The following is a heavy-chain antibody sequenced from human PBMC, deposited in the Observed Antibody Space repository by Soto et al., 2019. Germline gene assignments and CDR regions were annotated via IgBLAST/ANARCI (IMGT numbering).Heavy chain of an antibody. CDR1: GYIFTTHG. CDR2: VSGDNGHT. Sequence: QVQLVQSGAEVKKPGASVKVSCKASGYIFTTHGISWVRQAPGQGLEWMGWVSGDNGHTNYAQSRQGRVTLTTETSTNTAYMELRSLRSDDTAVYYCARDLGYCRSGTCYREWFDPWGQGTLVTVSS. V-gene: IGHV1-18*01. J-gene: IGHJ5*02. D-gene: IGHD2-15*01. CDR3: ARDLGYCRSGTCYREWFDP.